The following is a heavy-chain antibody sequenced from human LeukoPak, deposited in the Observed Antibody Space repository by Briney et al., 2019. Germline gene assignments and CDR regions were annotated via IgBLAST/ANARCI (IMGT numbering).Heavy chain of an antibody. CDR2: ISGSGGST. V-gene: IGHV3-23*01. CDR3: AKGSRGSCRGAYCYSFDN. J-gene: IGHJ4*02. Sequence: GGSLRLSCAASGFTFSSYGMSWVRQAPGKGLEWVSAISGSGGSTYYADSVKGRFAISRVNSRNTLYLQMNRLRVEDTAVYYCAKGSRGSCRGAYCYSFDNWGQGAVVTVSS. D-gene: IGHD2-21*02. CDR1: GFTFSSYG.